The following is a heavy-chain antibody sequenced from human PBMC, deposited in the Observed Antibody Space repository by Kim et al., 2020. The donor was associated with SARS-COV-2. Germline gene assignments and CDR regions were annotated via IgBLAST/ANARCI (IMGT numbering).Heavy chain of an antibody. J-gene: IGHJ4*02. V-gene: IGHV4-34*01. CDR2: INHSGST. Sequence: SETLSLTCAVYGGSFSGYYWSWIRQPPGKGLEWIGEINHSGSTNYNPSLKSRVTISVDTSKNQFSLKLSSVTAADTAVYYCARGRRIVVVPAAIGRPFDYWGQGTLVTVSS. CDR1: GGSFSGYY. CDR3: ARGRRIVVVPAAIGRPFDY. D-gene: IGHD2-2*02.